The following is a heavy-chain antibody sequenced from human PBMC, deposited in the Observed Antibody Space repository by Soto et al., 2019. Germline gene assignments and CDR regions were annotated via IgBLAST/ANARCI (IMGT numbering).Heavy chain of an antibody. Sequence: GPTLVNPTETLTLTCTCSGFSLNTDGVAVGFIRQPPGKALEWLGLFYRDDDKRYSPSQASRLSIAVDTSNSQVILTMTNMEPVDRGIYYCAYRKEGVSGTGNRFYPLGQGTLVTV. CDR1: GFSLNTDGVA. J-gene: IGHJ5*02. CDR3: AYRKEGVSGTGNRFYP. CDR2: FYRDDDK. D-gene: IGHD1-20*01. V-gene: IGHV2-5*02.